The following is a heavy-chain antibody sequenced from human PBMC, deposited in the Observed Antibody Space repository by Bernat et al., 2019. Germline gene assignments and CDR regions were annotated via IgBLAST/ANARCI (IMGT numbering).Heavy chain of an antibody. CDR1: GFTFSSYG. V-gene: IGHV3-30*18. Sequence: QVQLVESGGGVVQPGRSLRLSCAASGFTFSSYGMHWVRQAPGKGLEWVAVISYDGSNKYYADSVKGRFTISRDNSKNTLYLQMNSLRAEDTAVYYCAKVGGSSSPYYYYYGMDVWGQGTTVTVSS. D-gene: IGHD6-6*01. J-gene: IGHJ6*02. CDR2: ISYDGSNK. CDR3: AKVGGSSSPYYYYYGMDV.